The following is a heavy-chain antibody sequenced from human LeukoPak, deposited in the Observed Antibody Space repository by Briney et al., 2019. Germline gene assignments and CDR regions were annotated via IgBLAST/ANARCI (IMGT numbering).Heavy chain of an antibody. CDR1: GFTFNSYA. J-gene: IGHJ4*02. D-gene: IGHD5-18*01. Sequence: GGSLRLSCAASGFTFNSYAMSWVRQAPGKGLEWVSTIGTSAHSTYYSDSVKGRFTISRDNSKNTLYLQMNSLRADDTAVYYCARAGRGYSYGYSDGTYDYWGQGTLVTVSS. CDR3: ARAGRGYSYGYSDGTYDY. V-gene: IGHV3-23*01. CDR2: IGTSAHST.